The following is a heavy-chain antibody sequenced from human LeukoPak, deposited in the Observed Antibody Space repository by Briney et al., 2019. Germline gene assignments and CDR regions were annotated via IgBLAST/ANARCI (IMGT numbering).Heavy chain of an antibody. J-gene: IGHJ4*02. V-gene: IGHV4-39*01. CDR1: GGSISSSSYY. Sequence: SETLSLTCTVSGGSISSSSYYWGWIRQPPGKGLEWIGSIYYSGSTYYNPSLKSRGTISVDTSKNQFSLKLSSVTAADTAVYYCARQSRESKYRYWGQGTLVTVSS. CDR3: ARQSRESKYRY. CDR2: IYYSGST. D-gene: IGHD6-6*01.